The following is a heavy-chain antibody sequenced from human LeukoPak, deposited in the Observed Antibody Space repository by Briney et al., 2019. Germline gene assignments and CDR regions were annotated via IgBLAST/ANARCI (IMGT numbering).Heavy chain of an antibody. J-gene: IGHJ4*02. CDR3: ARLSGLLAFDY. D-gene: IGHD2-15*01. CDR1: GGSISSGGYS. CDR2: IYHSGST. Sequence: SQTLSLTCAVSGGSISSGGYSWSWLRQPPGKGLEWIGYIYHSGSTYYNPSLKSRVTISVDRSKSQFSLKLSSLTAADTAVYYCARLSGLLAFDYWGQGTLVTVSS. V-gene: IGHV4-30-2*01.